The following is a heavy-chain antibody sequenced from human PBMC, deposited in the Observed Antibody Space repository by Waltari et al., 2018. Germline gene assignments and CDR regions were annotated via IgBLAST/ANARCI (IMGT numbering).Heavy chain of an antibody. V-gene: IGHV1-8*01. CDR1: GYSFTNYD. CDR3: TRGLFDS. CDR2: MNPDSGDT. Sequence: QVQLVQSGAEVKKPGDSVRVSCKASGYSFTNYDSNWVRPATGQGLEGMGWMNPDSGDTGYAQKFQSRVTRTRDTPINTAYMEVRSLRSEDTGVYYCTRGLFDSWGQGTPVIVYS. J-gene: IGHJ4*02.